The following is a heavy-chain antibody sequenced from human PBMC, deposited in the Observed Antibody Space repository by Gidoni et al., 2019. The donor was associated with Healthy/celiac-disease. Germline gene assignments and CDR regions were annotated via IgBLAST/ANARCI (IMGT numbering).Heavy chain of an antibody. CDR3: TTDISSGDYIFDY. CDR1: GFTFSNAW. CDR2: IKSKTDGGTT. J-gene: IGHJ4*02. V-gene: IGHV3-15*01. D-gene: IGHD4-17*01. Sequence: EVQLVASGGGLVKPGGSLRLSCAASGFTFSNAWMSWVRQAPGKGLEWVGRIKSKTDGGTTDYAAPVKGRFTISRDDSKNTLYLQMNSLKTEDTAVYYCTTDISSGDYIFDYWGQGTLVTVSS.